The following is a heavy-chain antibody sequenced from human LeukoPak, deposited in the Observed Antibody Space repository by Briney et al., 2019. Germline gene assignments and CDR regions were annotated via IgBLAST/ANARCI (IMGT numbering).Heavy chain of an antibody. CDR1: GLTFRDYA. CDR3: VRDKAGTTPYYYYSMDV. V-gene: IGHV3-23*01. D-gene: IGHD1-14*01. J-gene: IGHJ6*03. CDR2: ISGRGTST. Sequence: GGSLRLSCAASGLTFRDYAMSWVRQAPGKGLEWVSGISGRGTSTYYADSVKGRFTISRDNAKSSLYLQMNSLRAEDTAIYYCVRDKAGTTPYYYYSMDVWGKGTTVTVSS.